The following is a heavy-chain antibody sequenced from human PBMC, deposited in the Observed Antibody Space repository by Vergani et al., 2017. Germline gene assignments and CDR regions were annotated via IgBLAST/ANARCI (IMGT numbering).Heavy chain of an antibody. Sequence: QLQLPESGPGLVKPSETLSLTCTVSGGPLTSGDYYWGWIRQPPGKGLEWIGSIYYSGSTYYEPSLKSRVTISVDTSKNQFSLKLSSVTAADTAVYYCASYSSSWFNYWGQGTLVTVSS. D-gene: IGHD6-13*01. CDR1: GGPLTSGDYY. CDR2: IYYSGST. J-gene: IGHJ4*02. CDR3: ASYSSSWFNY. V-gene: IGHV4-39*07.